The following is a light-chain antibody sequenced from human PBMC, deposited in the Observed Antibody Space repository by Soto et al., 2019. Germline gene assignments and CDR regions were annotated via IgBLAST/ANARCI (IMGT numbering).Light chain of an antibody. V-gene: IGKV3-20*01. CDR3: QQYGSPPWA. CDR1: QSVGSNF. Sequence: IVLTQSPGTLSLSPGERATLSCRASQSVGSNFLAWYQQKRGQAPRILIYAASNRASGIPDRFRGSGSGSDFALAIRRLEPEDFAVYYCQQYGSPPWAFGEGTRVEL. J-gene: IGKJ1*01. CDR2: AAS.